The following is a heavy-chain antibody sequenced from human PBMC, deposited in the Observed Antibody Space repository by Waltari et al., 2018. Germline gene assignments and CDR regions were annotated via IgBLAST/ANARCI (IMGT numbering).Heavy chain of an antibody. CDR1: GGSFSGYY. V-gene: IGHV4-34*01. J-gene: IGHJ6*03. D-gene: IGHD3-10*01. CDR3: ARGVMVRGVINHYYYYYYMDV. Sequence: QVQLQQWGAGLLKPSETLSLTCAVYGGSFSGYYWSWIRQPPGKGLEWIGEINHSGSTNYNPSLKSRVTISVDTSKNQFSLKLSSVTAADTAVYYCARGVMVRGVINHYYYYYYMDVWGKGTTVTVSS. CDR2: INHSGST.